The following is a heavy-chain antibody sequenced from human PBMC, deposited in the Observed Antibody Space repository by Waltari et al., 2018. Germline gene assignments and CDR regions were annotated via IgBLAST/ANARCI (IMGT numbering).Heavy chain of an antibody. CDR2: MTADGRSR. V-gene: IGHV3-23*01. CDR1: GFSFSHYH. J-gene: IGHJ2*01. D-gene: IGHD4-17*01. CDR3: AKADFGDPFWYFDL. Sequence: AASGFSFSHYHMAWVRQAPGKGLEWVSTMTADGRSRNYADSVKGRFTISRDNSQNTLDLQMNTLRAEDTAVYFCAKADFGDPFWYFDLWGRGTLVTVSA.